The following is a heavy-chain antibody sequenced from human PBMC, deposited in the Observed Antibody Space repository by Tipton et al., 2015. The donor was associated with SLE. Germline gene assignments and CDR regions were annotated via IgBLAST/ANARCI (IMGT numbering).Heavy chain of an antibody. CDR3: VSGNNGVLDY. J-gene: IGHJ4*02. V-gene: IGHV3-74*01. Sequence: SLRLSCGASAFIFSSYWMHWVRQAPGKGLVWVSRINIDGRSTTYADSVKGRFTISRDNAKNTVYFQMNSLRTEDTAVYYCVSGNNGVLDYWGQGTLVTVSS. CDR2: INIDGRST. CDR1: AFIFSSYW. D-gene: IGHD1-26*01.